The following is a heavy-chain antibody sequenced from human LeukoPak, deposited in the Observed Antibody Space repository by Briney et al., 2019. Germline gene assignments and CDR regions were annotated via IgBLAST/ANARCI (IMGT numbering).Heavy chain of an antibody. CDR3: TRVDYYDSSGYVIDY. CDR1: GFTSGDYA. D-gene: IGHD3-22*01. CDR2: IRSKAYGGTT. Sequence: GGSLRLSCTASGFTSGDYAMSWFRQAPGKGLEWVGFIRSKAYGGTTEYAASVKGRFTISRDDSKSIAYLQMNSLKTEDTAVYYCTRVDYYDSSGYVIDYWGQGTLVTVSS. V-gene: IGHV3-49*03. J-gene: IGHJ4*02.